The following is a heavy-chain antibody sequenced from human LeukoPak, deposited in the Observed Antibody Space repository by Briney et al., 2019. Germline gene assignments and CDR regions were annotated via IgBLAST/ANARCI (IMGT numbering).Heavy chain of an antibody. CDR1: GYTFTNYD. J-gene: IGHJ4*02. V-gene: IGHV1-8*03. CDR3: ASFPRAFLFAY. Sequence: ASVKVSCKASGYTFTNYDINWVRQATGQGLEWMGWMNPNSGNTGFAQKFQGRVTITRDTSISTAYMELSSLRFEDTAVYYCASFPRAFLFAYWGQGTLVTVSS. CDR2: MNPNSGNT.